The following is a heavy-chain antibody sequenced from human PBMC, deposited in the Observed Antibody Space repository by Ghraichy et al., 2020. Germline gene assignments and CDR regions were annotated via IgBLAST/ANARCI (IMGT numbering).Heavy chain of an antibody. CDR2: ITYDGDRK. J-gene: IGHJ6*03. D-gene: IGHD3-10*01. V-gene: IGHV3-30*18. CDR1: GFTFSSYG. Sequence: GGSLRLSCAASGFTFSSYGIHWVRQAPGRGLEWVALITYDGDRKYYADSVKGRFTISRDKSKNTVYLQVISLRVEDTAVYHCAKAKHPELENCFYYMDVWGKGTTVTVSS. CDR3: AKAKHPELENCFYYMDV.